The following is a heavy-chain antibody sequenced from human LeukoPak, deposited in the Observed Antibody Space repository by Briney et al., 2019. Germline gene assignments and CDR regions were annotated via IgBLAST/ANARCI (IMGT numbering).Heavy chain of an antibody. CDR1: GGSISSYY. J-gene: IGHJ6*02. CDR2: IYYSGTT. Sequence: SETLSLTCTVSGGSISSYYWSWIRQPPGKGLEWIGYIYYSGTTKYNPSLKSRVTISVDTSNNQFSLKLNSVTAADTAVYYCARDKGYGSGTDSHYFYYYSMDVWGQGTTVTVSS. D-gene: IGHD3-10*01. CDR3: ARDKGYGSGTDSHYFYYYSMDV. V-gene: IGHV4-59*01.